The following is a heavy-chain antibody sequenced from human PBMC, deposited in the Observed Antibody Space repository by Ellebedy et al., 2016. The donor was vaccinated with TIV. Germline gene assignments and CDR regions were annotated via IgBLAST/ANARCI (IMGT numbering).Heavy chain of an antibody. D-gene: IGHD3-16*01. CDR2: IRYNDNT. CDR3: ARHEGAQGGTWPH. CDR1: GGSISSYY. J-gene: IGHJ4*02. Sequence: SETLSLTCTVSGGSISSYYWSWIRQPPGKGLEWIGYIRYNDNTDFNPSLKSRVTMSVDTSKNQLSLKLTSVTAADTAVYYCARHEGAQGGTWPHWGQGTLVAVSS. V-gene: IGHV4-59*08.